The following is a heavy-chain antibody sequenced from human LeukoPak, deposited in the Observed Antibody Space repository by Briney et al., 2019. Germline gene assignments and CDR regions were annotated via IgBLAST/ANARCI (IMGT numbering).Heavy chain of an antibody. CDR2: IYDSGST. V-gene: IGHV4-39*01. Sequence: SETLSLTCTVSGGSIRSSYYYWGWIRQPPGKGLEWIGSIYDSGSTYYNPSLKSRVTISVDTSKNQFSLKLNSVTPEDTAVYYCARRLTQYDCFDPRGQGILVTVSS. CDR1: GGSIRSSYYY. D-gene: IGHD2-2*01. J-gene: IGHJ5*02. CDR3: ARRLTQYDCFDP.